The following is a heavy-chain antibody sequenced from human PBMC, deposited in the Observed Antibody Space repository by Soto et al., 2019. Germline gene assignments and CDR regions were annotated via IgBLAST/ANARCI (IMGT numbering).Heavy chain of an antibody. Sequence: QLQLQESGPGLVKPSETLSLTCTVSGGSISSSSYYWGWIRQPPGKGLEWIGSIYYSGSTYYNPSLKSRVTISVDTSKNQFSLKLSSVTAADTAVYYCASHRSSSWYGDGFFDYWGQGTLVTVSS. CDR2: IYYSGST. CDR1: GGSISSSSYY. D-gene: IGHD6-13*01. V-gene: IGHV4-39*01. CDR3: ASHRSSSWYGDGFFDY. J-gene: IGHJ4*02.